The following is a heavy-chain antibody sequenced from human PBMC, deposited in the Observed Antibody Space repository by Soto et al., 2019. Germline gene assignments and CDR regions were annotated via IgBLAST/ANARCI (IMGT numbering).Heavy chain of an antibody. J-gene: IGHJ6*02. CDR1: GGSVSSGYYF. CDR2: IDYSGRT. D-gene: IGHD1-26*01. CDR3: ARVVQKDGSLRSNYYYGVDV. Sequence: SETLSLTCSVSGGSVSSGYYFWSWIRQPPGKGLEWIGYIDYSGRTNYNPSLMSRVTMSVDTSKNRFSLKLSAVTAADTAVYYCARVVQKDGSLRSNYYYGVDVWGQGTTVTVSS. V-gene: IGHV4-61*01.